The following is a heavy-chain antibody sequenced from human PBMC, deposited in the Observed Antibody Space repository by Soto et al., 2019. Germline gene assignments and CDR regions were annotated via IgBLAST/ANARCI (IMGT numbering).Heavy chain of an antibody. D-gene: IGHD6-19*01. CDR3: ETGVGMPGTGF. CDR2: SRNKVNSYTT. CDR1: GFIFSDRY. J-gene: IGHJ4*02. Sequence: PGGSLRLSCAASGFIFSDRYMDWVRQAPGKGLEWVGRSRNKVNSYTTVYAASVKGRFTVSRDDSKNFLYLEMSSLKTEDSAVYYCETGVGMPGTGFWGQGTMVTVSS. V-gene: IGHV3-72*01.